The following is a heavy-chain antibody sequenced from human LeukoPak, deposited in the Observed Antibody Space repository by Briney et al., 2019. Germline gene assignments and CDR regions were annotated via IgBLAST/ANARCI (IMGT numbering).Heavy chain of an antibody. CDR3: ARARWIAVAGEYYFDY. Sequence: GGSLRLSCAASGFTFSSYDMHWVRQATGKGLEWVSAIGTAGDTYYPGSVKGRFTISRENAKNSLYLQMNSLRAGDTAVYHCARARWIAVAGEYYFDYWGQGTLVTVSS. CDR1: GFTFSSYD. D-gene: IGHD6-19*01. V-gene: IGHV3-13*01. J-gene: IGHJ4*02. CDR2: IGTAGDT.